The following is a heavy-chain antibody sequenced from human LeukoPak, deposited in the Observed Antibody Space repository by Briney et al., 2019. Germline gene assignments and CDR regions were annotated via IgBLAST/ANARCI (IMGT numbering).Heavy chain of an antibody. CDR3: TTPLEWELPG. D-gene: IGHD1-26*01. CDR2: ISDSGVST. Sequence: GGSLRLSCAASGFTFSSYGMNWVRQAPGKGLEWVSAISDSGVSTYYADSVKGRLTVSRDNSKNTLYLQMNSLRAEDTAVYYCTTPLEWELPGWGQGTLVTVSS. CDR1: GFTFSSYG. V-gene: IGHV3-23*01. J-gene: IGHJ4*02.